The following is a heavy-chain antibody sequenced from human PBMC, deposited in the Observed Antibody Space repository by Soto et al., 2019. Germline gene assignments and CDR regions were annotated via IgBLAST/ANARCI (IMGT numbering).Heavy chain of an antibody. CDR3: ARERGHLVPLIGYYYNGMDV. CDR2: IIPIFGTA. J-gene: IGHJ6*02. CDR1: GGTCSSYA. D-gene: IGHD2-15*01. V-gene: IGHV1-69*06. Sequence: QVQLVQSGAEVKKPGSSVKVSYKASGGTCSSYAISWVRQAPGPGLVWMGGIIPIFGTANYAQKFQGRVTITSDKSTSTAYMELSSLTSEDTAVYYCARERGHLVPLIGYYYNGMDVWGQGTTVTVSS.